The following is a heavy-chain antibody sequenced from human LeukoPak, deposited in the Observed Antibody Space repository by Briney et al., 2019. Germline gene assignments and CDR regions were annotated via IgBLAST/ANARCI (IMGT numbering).Heavy chain of an antibody. D-gene: IGHD1-26*01. CDR1: GGSISSYY. CDR2: IYYSGST. J-gene: IGHJ4*02. CDR3: VRGGIVGSTARIPLFDY. V-gene: IGHV4-59*01. Sequence: SETLSLTCTVSGGSISSYYWSWVRQPPGKGLEWIGYIYYSGSTNYNPSLKSRVTLSVDTSKNQFSLRLSSVTAADTAVYYCVRGGIVGSTARIPLFDYWGQGTLVTVSS.